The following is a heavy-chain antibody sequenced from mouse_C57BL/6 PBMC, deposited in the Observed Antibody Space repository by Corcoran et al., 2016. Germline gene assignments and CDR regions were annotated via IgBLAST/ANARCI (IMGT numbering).Heavy chain of an antibody. CDR1: GYTFTTYG. D-gene: IGHD2-14*01. CDR2: INTYSGVP. J-gene: IGHJ2*01. Sequence: QIQLVQSGPELKKPGETVKISCKASGYTFTTYGMSWVKQAPGKGLKWMGWINTYSGVPTYADDFKGRFAFSLETSASTAYLQINNLKNEDTATYFCARGEGTFFDYWGQGTTLTVSS. CDR3: ARGEGTFFDY. V-gene: IGHV9-3*01.